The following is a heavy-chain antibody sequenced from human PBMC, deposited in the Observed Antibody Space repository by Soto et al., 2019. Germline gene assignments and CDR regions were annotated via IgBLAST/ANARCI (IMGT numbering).Heavy chain of an antibody. CDR1: GGSISSYY. Sequence: PSETLSLTCTVSGGSISSYYWSWIRQPPGKGLEWIGYIYYRGSTNYNPSLTSRVTISVYTYKNRFSLKLSSVTAADTAVYYSARVKKRFLEWRTKVQRDYYGMDVWGQGTKVTVCS. CDR3: ARVKKRFLEWRTKVQRDYYGMDV. V-gene: IGHV4-59*01. D-gene: IGHD3-3*01. CDR2: IYYRGST. J-gene: IGHJ6*02.